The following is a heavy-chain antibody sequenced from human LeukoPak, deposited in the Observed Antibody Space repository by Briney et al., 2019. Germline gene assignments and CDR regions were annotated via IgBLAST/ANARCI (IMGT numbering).Heavy chain of an antibody. Sequence: GGSLRLSCTASGLNVITNYMFWVRQAPGKGLEWVSAIYAGGTTYYADSVKGRFSLSTDGSKNTLNLQMNSLSADDTAVYYCASYSVSSRRDYWGQGTLVTVSS. J-gene: IGHJ4*02. CDR2: IYAGGTT. CDR1: GLNVITNY. D-gene: IGHD5/OR15-5a*01. CDR3: ASYSVSSRRDY. V-gene: IGHV3-53*01.